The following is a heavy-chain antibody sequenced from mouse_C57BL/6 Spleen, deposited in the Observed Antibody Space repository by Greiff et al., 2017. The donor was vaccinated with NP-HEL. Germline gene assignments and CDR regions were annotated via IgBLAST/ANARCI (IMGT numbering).Heavy chain of an antibody. CDR2: ISSGGDYI. V-gene: IGHV5-9-1*02. CDR3: TRDRGYDYDVDYFDY. J-gene: IGHJ2*01. CDR1: GFTFSSYA. Sequence: EVKLMESGEGLVKPGGSLKLSCAASGFTFSSYAMSWVRQTPEKRLEWVAYISSGGDYIYYADTVKGRFTISRDNARNTLYLQMSSLKSEDTAMYYCTRDRGYDYDVDYFDYWGQGTTLTVSS. D-gene: IGHD2-4*01.